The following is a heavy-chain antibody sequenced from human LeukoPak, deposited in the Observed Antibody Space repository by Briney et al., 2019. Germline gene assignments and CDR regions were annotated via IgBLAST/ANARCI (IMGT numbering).Heavy chain of an antibody. V-gene: IGHV3-7*01. CDR2: IKQDGSEK. Sequence: GGSLRLSCAASGFTFSSYWMTWVRQAPGKGLEWVANIKQDGSEKNYVDSVKGRFTISRDNAKNSLYPQVNSLRVEDTAVYYCAREGYSRVGFDYWGQGTLVTVSS. D-gene: IGHD1-26*01. CDR3: AREGYSRVGFDY. J-gene: IGHJ4*02. CDR1: GFTFSSYW.